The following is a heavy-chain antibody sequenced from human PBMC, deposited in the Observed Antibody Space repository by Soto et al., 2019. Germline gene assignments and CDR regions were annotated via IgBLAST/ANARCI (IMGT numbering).Heavy chain of an antibody. D-gene: IGHD3-9*01. Sequence: ETLSLTCPVSGGSIGGRYWGWMRRPPGKGLEWIGYVYYSGSSTSNPSLKSRVTMSADTSKNQLSLKVRSVTAADTAVYYCARVGERWQYFDWFYYFDSWGQGALVTVSS. CDR3: ARVGERWQYFDWFYYFDS. CDR1: GGSIGGRY. V-gene: IGHV4-59*11. J-gene: IGHJ4*02. CDR2: VYYSGSS.